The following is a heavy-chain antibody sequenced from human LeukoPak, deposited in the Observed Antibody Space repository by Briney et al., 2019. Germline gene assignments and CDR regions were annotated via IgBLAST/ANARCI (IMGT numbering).Heavy chain of an antibody. D-gene: IGHD6-6*01. CDR1: GFTFSSYA. Sequence: GGSLRLSCAASGFTFSSYAMSWVRQAPGKGLEWVSGISGSGGSTYYADSMKGRFTISRDNSKNTLYLQMNSLRAEDTAVYYCAKDWSSSSPYYFDNWGQGTQVTVSS. J-gene: IGHJ4*02. CDR3: AKDWSSSSPYYFDN. V-gene: IGHV3-23*01. CDR2: ISGSGGST.